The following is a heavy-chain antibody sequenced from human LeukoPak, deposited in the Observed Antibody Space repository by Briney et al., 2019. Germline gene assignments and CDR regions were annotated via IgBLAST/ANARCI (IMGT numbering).Heavy chain of an antibody. Sequence: GGSLRLSCAASGFTFSSYAMHWVRQAPGKGLEWVGRIKSKTDGGTTDYAAPVKGRFTISRDDSKNTLYLQMNSLKTEDTAVYYCTTSLSSGYYIDYWGQGTLVTVSS. D-gene: IGHD3-22*01. V-gene: IGHV3-15*01. CDR1: GFTFSSYA. CDR2: IKSKTDGGTT. J-gene: IGHJ4*02. CDR3: TTSLSSGYYIDY.